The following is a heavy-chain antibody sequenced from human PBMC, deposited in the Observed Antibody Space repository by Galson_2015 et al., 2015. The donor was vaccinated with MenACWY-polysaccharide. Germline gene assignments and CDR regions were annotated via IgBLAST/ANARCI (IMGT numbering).Heavy chain of an antibody. CDR3: ARAGSRIVFPAFHT. CDR1: GSRFSNSG. V-gene: IGHV3-33*01. CDR2: IQYDGSNK. J-gene: IGHJ3*02. Sequence: SLRLSCAAAGSRFSNSGMHWGRQAPGKGLEWVAVIQYDGSNKVYADSVKGRFTISRDNSKNTVFLVMNNLGVEDTDVYYCARAGSRIVFPAFHTWGKGTMVT. D-gene: IGHD2-2*01.